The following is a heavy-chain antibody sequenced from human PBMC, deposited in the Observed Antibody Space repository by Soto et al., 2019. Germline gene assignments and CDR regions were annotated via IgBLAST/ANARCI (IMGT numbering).Heavy chain of an antibody. D-gene: IGHD6-13*01. Sequence: EVQLLESGGGLVQPGGSLRLSCAASGFTFSSYAMSWVRQAPGKGLEWVSAISGSGGSTYYADSVKGRFTISRDNSKNTLDLQMNSLRAEDTAVYYCAKGNSSPGRYFDYWGQGTLVTVSS. CDR2: ISGSGGST. CDR1: GFTFSSYA. J-gene: IGHJ4*02. V-gene: IGHV3-23*01. CDR3: AKGNSSPGRYFDY.